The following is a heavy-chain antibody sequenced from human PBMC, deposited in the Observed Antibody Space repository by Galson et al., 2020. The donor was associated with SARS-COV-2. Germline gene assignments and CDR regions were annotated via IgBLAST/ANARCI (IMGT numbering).Heavy chain of an antibody. Sequence: GESLKISCAASGFTFSDGSMNWVRQASGKGLEWVSSISSSSGYIYHADAVKGRFTITRDNAKNSLYLQMNSLRAEDTAVYYCARGTRMPMADTSGFDSWGQETLVTVSS. V-gene: IGHV3-21*01. CDR3: ARGTRMPMADTSGFDS. J-gene: IGHJ4*02. CDR1: GFTFSDGS. D-gene: IGHD6-19*01. CDR2: ISSSSGYI.